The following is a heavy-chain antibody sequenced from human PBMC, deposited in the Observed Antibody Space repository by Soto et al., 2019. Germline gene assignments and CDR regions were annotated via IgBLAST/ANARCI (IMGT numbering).Heavy chain of an antibody. Sequence: GGSLRLSCAASGFTVSSNYMSWVRQAPGKGLEWVSVIYSGGSTYYADSVKGRFTISRDNSKNTLYLQMNSLRAEDTALYYCAKGRSYYYYYGVDVWGQGTTVTVSS. CDR1: GFTVSSNY. V-gene: IGHV3-53*01. CDR3: AKGRSYYYYYGVDV. J-gene: IGHJ6*02. CDR2: IYSGGST.